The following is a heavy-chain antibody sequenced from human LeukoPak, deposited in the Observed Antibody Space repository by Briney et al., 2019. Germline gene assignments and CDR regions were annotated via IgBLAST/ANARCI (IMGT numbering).Heavy chain of an antibody. CDR1: GYTFTSYG. CDR3: ARSPTRDNWGPTDY. Sequence: GASVKVSCKASGYTFTSYGISWVRQAPGQGLEWMGWISAYNGNTDYAQKLQGRVTMTTDTSTSTAYMELRSLRSDDTAVYYCARSPTRDNWGPTDYWGQGTLVTVSS. CDR2: ISAYNGNT. V-gene: IGHV1-18*01. D-gene: IGHD7-27*01. J-gene: IGHJ4*02.